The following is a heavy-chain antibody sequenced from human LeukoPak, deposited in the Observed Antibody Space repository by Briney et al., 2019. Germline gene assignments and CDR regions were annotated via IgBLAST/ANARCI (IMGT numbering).Heavy chain of an antibody. V-gene: IGHV1-69*01. J-gene: IGHJ6*02. CDR2: IIPIFGTA. CDR1: GGTFSSYA. Sequence: GSSVKVSCKASGGTFSSYAISWVRQAPGQGLEWMGGIIPIFGTANYAQKFQGRVTITADESTSTAYMERSSLRSEGTGVDYCARGRAVGGTPAEPWYYYGKDVWGQGTTVTVSS. D-gene: IGHD4-23*01. CDR3: ARGRAVGGTPAEPWYYYGKDV.